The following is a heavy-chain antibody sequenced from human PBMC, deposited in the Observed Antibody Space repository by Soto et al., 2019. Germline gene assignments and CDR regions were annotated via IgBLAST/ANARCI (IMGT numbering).Heavy chain of an antibody. V-gene: IGHV4-30-2*01. D-gene: IGHD5-18*01. CDR3: VRSKGGYSYGTPFDY. J-gene: IGHJ4*02. Sequence: TLSLTCAVSGGSISSGGYSWSWIRQPPGKGLEWIGYIYHSGSTYYNPSLKSRVTISVDRSKNKFSLKLTSVTAADTAFYYCVRSKGGYSYGTPFDYWGQGTLVTVSS. CDR2: IYHSGST. CDR1: GGSISSGGYS.